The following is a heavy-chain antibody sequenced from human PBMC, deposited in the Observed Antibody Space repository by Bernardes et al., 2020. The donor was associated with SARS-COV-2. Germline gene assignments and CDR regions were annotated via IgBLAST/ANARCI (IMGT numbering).Heavy chain of an antibody. J-gene: IGHJ4*02. CDR3: ARSSSGATRAPCGY. D-gene: IGHD5-12*01. CDR2: ISGNGGST. V-gene: IGHV3-23*01. CDR1: GFTFSSYA. Sequence: GGSLRLSCAASGFTFSSYAMNWVRQAPGKGLEWVSVISGNGGSTSYADSVKGRFTISRDNSKNTVYLQMNGLRAEDTARYYCARSSSGATRAPCGYWGQGARVTVPS.